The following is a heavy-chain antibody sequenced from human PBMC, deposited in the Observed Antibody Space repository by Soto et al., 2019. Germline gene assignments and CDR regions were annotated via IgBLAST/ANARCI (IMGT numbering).Heavy chain of an antibody. D-gene: IGHD6-13*01. CDR3: AREYSSWGYNWFDP. CDR2: ISSSSSTI. V-gene: IGHV3-48*01. Sequence: EVQLVESGGGLVQPGGSLRLSCAASGFTFSSYSMNWVRQAPGKGLEWVSYISSSSSTIYYADSVKGRFTISRDNAKNSLYLQRNSLRAEDTAVYYCAREYSSWGYNWFDPWGQGTLVTVSS. CDR1: GFTFSSYS. J-gene: IGHJ5*02.